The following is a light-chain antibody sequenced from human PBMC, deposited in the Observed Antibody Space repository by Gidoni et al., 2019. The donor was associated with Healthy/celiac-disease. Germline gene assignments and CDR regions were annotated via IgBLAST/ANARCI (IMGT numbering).Light chain of an antibody. CDR1: QSISSY. CDR2: AAS. CDR3: QQSYSTPLT. J-gene: IGKJ4*01. Sequence: DIQMTQSPSSLSASVGDRVTINCRASQSISSYLNWYQQKPGKAPKLLIYAASSLQSGVPSRFSGSGSGTDFTLTISSLQPEDFATYYCQQSYSTPLTFGGGTKVEIK. V-gene: IGKV1-39*01.